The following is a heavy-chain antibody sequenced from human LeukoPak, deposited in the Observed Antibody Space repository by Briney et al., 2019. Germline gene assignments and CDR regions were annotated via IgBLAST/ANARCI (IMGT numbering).Heavy chain of an antibody. V-gene: IGHV3-53*01. CDR3: ARAGAVAGRGRFFDY. CDR1: GFTVSSNY. Sequence: PGGSLRLSYAASGFTVSSNYMSWVRQAPGKGLEWVSVIYSGGSTYYADSVKGRFTISRDNSKNTLYLQMNSLRAEDTAVYYCARAGAVAGRGRFFDYWGQGTLVTVSS. CDR2: IYSGGST. D-gene: IGHD6-19*01. J-gene: IGHJ4*02.